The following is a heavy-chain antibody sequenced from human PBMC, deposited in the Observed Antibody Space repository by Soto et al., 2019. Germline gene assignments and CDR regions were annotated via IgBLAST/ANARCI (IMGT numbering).Heavy chain of an antibody. J-gene: IGHJ4*02. CDR2: ISYDGSNK. CDR3: ARDLGKGEYSYVYDY. Sequence: GGSLRLSCAASGFIFSSYAMHWVRQAPGKGLEWVAVISYDGSNKYYADSAKGRFTISRDNSKNTLYLQMNSLRAEDTAVYYCARDLGKGEYSYVYDYWGQGTLVTVSS. CDR1: GFIFSSYA. D-gene: IGHD5-18*01. V-gene: IGHV3-30-3*01.